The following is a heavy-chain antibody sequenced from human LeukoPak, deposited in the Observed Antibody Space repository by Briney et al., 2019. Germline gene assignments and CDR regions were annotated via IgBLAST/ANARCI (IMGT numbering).Heavy chain of an antibody. CDR3: ARGGEFLHPRDIGEFDP. CDR1: GYTFTSYD. CDR2: MNPNSGGT. D-gene: IGHD3-16*01. V-gene: IGHV1-2*04. J-gene: IGHJ5*02. Sequence: ASVKVSCKASGYTFTSYDINWVRQATGQGLEWMGWMNPNSGGTNYAQKFQGWVTMTRDTSISTAYMELSRLRSDDTAVYYCARGGEFLHPRDIGEFDPWGQGTLVTVSS.